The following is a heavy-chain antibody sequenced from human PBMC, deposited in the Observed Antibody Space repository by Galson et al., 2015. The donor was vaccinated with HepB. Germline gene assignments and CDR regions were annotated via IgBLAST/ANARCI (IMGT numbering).Heavy chain of an antibody. CDR2: IKSDGSNT. J-gene: IGHJ6*02. CDR3: AREPRFYYGMDV. D-gene: IGHD3-16*01. CDR1: GFSFSSYR. Sequence: SLRLSCAASGFSFSSYRMHWVRQAPGKGLVWVSRIKSDGSNTTYADSAKGRFTISRDNAKNTLYLQMNSLRAEDTAVYYCAREPRFYYGMDVWGQGTTVTVSS. V-gene: IGHV3-74*01.